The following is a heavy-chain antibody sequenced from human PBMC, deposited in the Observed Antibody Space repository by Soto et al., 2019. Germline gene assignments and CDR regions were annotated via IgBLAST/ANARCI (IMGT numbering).Heavy chain of an antibody. CDR1: GGSISSYY. CDR3: ARVEITMVRGVRSWFDP. D-gene: IGHD3-10*01. Sequence: QVQLQESGPGLVKPSETLSLTCTVSGGSISSYYWSWIRQPAGKGLEWIGRIYTSGSNNYNPSLKSRVPMSEDTSKYQFSLKLSSVTAADTAGYYCARVEITMVRGVRSWFDPWGQGTLVTVSS. J-gene: IGHJ5*02. V-gene: IGHV4-4*07. CDR2: IYTSGSN.